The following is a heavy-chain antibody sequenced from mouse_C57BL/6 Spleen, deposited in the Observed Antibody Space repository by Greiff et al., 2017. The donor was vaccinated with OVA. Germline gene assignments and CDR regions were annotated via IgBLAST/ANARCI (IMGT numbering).Heavy chain of an antibody. CDR2: IYPGSGST. J-gene: IGHJ1*03. D-gene: IGHD2-1*01. V-gene: IGHV1-55*01. CDR1: GYTFTSYW. CDR3: ARHYGNYYWYFDV. Sequence: VQLPQPGAELVKPGASVKMSCKASGYTFTSYWITWVKQRPGQGLEWIGDIYPGSGSTNYNEKFKSKATLTVDTSSSTDYMQLSSLTSEDSAVYYGARHYGNYYWYFDVWGTGTTVTVSS.